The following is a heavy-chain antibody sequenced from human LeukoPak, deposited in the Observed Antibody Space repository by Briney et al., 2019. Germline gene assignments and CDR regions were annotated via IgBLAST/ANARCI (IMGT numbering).Heavy chain of an antibody. CDR2: INPDGTST. V-gene: IGHV3-74*01. Sequence: GGSLRLSCAASGFTFSSYWMHWVRQAPGKGLVWVSRINPDGTSTSYADSVKGRFTTSRDNAKNTVDLQMNSLRGEGTAVYYCARDAGDCGGDCPRWFDPWGQGTLVTVSS. D-gene: IGHD2-21*02. CDR3: ARDAGDCGGDCPRWFDP. CDR1: GFTFSSYW. J-gene: IGHJ5*02.